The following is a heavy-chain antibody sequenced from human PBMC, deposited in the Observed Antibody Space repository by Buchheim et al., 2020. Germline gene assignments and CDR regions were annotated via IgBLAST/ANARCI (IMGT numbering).Heavy chain of an antibody. CDR1: GFTFSSYG. V-gene: IGHV3-33*01. CDR2: IWYDGSNK. Sequence: QVQLVESGGGVVQPGRSLRLSCAASGFTFSSYGMHWVRQAPGKGLEWVAVIWYDGSNKYYADSVKGRFTISRDNSKHPLYLQMNSLRAEDTAVYYCARMYYYDSSGCYYYYYYGMDVWGQETT. CDR3: ARMYYYDSSGCYYYYYYGMDV. J-gene: IGHJ6*02. D-gene: IGHD3-22*01.